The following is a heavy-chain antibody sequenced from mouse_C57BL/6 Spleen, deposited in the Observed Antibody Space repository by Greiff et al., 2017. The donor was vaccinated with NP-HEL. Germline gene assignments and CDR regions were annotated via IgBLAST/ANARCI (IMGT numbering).Heavy chain of an antibody. CDR1: GYTFTDYE. D-gene: IGHD2-3*01. Sequence: QVHVKQSGAELVRPGASVTLSCKASGYTFTDYEMHWVKQTPVHGLEWIGAIDPETGGTAYNQKFKGKAILTADKSSSTAYMELRSLTSEDSAVYYCTRGGDGYYGNWYFDVWGTGTTVTVSS. V-gene: IGHV1-15*01. CDR3: TRGGDGYYGNWYFDV. CDR2: IDPETGGT. J-gene: IGHJ1*03.